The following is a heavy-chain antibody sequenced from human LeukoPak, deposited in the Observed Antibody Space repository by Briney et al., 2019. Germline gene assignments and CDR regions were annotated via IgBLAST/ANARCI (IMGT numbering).Heavy chain of an antibody. J-gene: IGHJ4*02. V-gene: IGHV4-39*07. CDR2: IYYSGST. D-gene: IGHD4-23*01. CDR1: GGSISSSSYY. Sequence: SETLSLTCTVSGGSISSSSYYWGWIRQPPGKGLEWIGSIYYSGSTYYNPSLKSRVTISVDTSKNQFSLKLSSVTAADTAVYYCARVATVVTGFFDYWGQGTLVTVSS. CDR3: ARVATVVTGFFDY.